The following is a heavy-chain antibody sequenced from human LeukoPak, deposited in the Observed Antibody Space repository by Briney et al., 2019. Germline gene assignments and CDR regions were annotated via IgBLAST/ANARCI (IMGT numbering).Heavy chain of an antibody. CDR1: GFTFSSYG. CDR2: ISYDGSNK. Sequence: GGSLRLSCAASGFTFSSYGMHWVRQAPGKGLEWVAVISYDGSNKYYADSVKGRFTISRDNSKNTLYLQMNSLRAEDTAVYYCAKETSSGWLIDYWGQGTLVTVSS. CDR3: AKETSSGWLIDY. J-gene: IGHJ4*02. V-gene: IGHV3-30*18. D-gene: IGHD6-19*01.